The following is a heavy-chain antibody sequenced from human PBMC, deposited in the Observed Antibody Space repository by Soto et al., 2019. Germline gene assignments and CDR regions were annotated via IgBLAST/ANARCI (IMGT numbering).Heavy chain of an antibody. CDR3: ARDRLIAVTGLLHY. J-gene: IGHJ4*02. Sequence: QVQLVQSGAEVKKPGASVKVSCKTSGYPFTSYGINWVRQAPGLGPEWMGWISAYNGKTSYTQKFQGRVTMTTDTSTSTAYMELRSLRSDDTAVYYCARDRLIAVTGLLHYWGQGTLVTVSS. V-gene: IGHV1-18*01. CDR1: GYPFTSYG. CDR2: ISAYNGKT. D-gene: IGHD6-19*01.